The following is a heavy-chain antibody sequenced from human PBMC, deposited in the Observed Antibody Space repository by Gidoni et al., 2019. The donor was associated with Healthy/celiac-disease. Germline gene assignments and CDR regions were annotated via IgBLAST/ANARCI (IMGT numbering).Heavy chain of an antibody. Sequence: EVQLVESGGGLVQPGGSLRPSCAASGFTFSSYSMNWVRQAPGKGLEWVSYISSSSSTIYYADSVKGRFTISRDNAKNSLYLQMNSLRDEDTAVYYCARDPSTVTTKAFDIWGQGTMVTVSS. CDR3: ARDPSTVTTKAFDI. D-gene: IGHD4-17*01. CDR2: ISSSSSTI. V-gene: IGHV3-48*02. J-gene: IGHJ3*02. CDR1: GFTFSSYS.